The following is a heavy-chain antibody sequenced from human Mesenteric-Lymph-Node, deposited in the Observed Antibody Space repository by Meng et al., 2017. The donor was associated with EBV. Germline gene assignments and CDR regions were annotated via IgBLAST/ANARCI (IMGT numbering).Heavy chain of an antibody. Sequence: HVQVVQAGAEVKKPGASVKGSCKVSGFTLTELSIHWVRQPPGKGLEWMGGFDPEDDERIYAQKFRGRLTMTEDTSTDTAYMELGSLKSEDTAVYYCARRIVVVTSNWFDPWGQGTLVTVSS. J-gene: IGHJ5*02. CDR2: FDPEDDER. CDR1: GFTLTELS. CDR3: ARRIVVVTSNWFDP. V-gene: IGHV1-24*01. D-gene: IGHD3-22*01.